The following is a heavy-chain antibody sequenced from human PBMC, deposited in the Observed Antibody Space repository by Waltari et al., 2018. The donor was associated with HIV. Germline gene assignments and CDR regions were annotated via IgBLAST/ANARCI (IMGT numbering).Heavy chain of an antibody. J-gene: IGHJ4*02. CDR2: IYPGDSDT. V-gene: IGHV5-51*03. CDR3: ASAGGYCTNGVCLFDY. CDR1: GYSFTSYW. D-gene: IGHD2-8*01. Sequence: EVQLVQSGAEVKKPGESLKIPCKGSGYSFTSYWIGWVGQMPGKGLEWMGIIYPGDSDTRYSPSFQGQVTISADKSISTAYLQWSSLKASDTAMYYCASAGGYCTNGVCLFDYWGQGTLVTVSS.